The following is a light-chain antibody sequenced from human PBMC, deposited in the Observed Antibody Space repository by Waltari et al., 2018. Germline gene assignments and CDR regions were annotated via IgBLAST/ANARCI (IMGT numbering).Light chain of an antibody. Sequence: DIQMTQSPSSLSASVGDRVTITCQASQDISNYLNWFQQKPGKAPQHLIYDASNLETGVPSRFSGSGSGTDFTFTISSLQPEDIATYYCQQYDNLPITFGQGTRLEIK. CDR2: DAS. J-gene: IGKJ5*01. CDR3: QQYDNLPIT. V-gene: IGKV1-33*01. CDR1: QDISNY.